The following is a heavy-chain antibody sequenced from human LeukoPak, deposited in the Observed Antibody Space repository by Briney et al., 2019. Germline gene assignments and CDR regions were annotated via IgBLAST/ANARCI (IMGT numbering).Heavy chain of an antibody. J-gene: IGHJ4*02. D-gene: IGHD1-26*01. CDR3: ARGGLAGATPDY. V-gene: IGHV3-74*01. CDR2: ISNAGSAT. Sequence: GGSLRLSCAASGFTFNIYWIHWVRQAPGEGLVWVSFISNAGSATNYADSVKGRFTISKDNAKNTLYLQMASVRAVDTAVYYCARGGLAGATPDYWGQGTMVTVSS. CDR1: GFTFNIYW.